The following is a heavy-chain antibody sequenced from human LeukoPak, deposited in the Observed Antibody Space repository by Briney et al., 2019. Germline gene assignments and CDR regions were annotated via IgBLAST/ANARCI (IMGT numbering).Heavy chain of an antibody. Sequence: GGSLRLSCAASGFTFSSYSMNWVRQAPGKGLEWVSSISSSSSYIYYADSVKGRFTISRDNAKNSLYLQMNSLRAEDTAVYYCARDYSYYYGSGSYSTYYYYYMDVWGKGTTVTVSS. D-gene: IGHD3-10*01. CDR3: ARDYSYYYGSGSYSTYYYYYMDV. V-gene: IGHV3-21*01. CDR2: ISSSSSYI. CDR1: GFTFSSYS. J-gene: IGHJ6*03.